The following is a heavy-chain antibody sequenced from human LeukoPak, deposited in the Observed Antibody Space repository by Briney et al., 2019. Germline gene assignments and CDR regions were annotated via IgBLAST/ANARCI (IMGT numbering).Heavy chain of an antibody. CDR3: AKGSGIAAAEFDY. CDR1: GFTFSSYA. V-gene: IGHV3-23*01. Sequence: PGGSLRLSCAASGFTFSSYAMSWVRQAPGKGLEWVSAISGSGGSTYYADSVKGRFTISGDNSKNTVYLQINSLRAEHTGVYYCAKGSGIAAAEFDYWGQGNLVTVSS. J-gene: IGHJ4*02. D-gene: IGHD6-13*01. CDR2: ISGSGGST.